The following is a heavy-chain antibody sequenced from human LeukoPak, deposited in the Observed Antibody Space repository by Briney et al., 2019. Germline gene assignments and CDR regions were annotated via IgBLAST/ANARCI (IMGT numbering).Heavy chain of an antibody. Sequence: LPGRSLRLSCAASGFTFSSYGMHWVRQAPGKGLEWVAVISYDGSNKYYADSVKGRFTITRDNSKNTLYLQMNSLRAEDTAVYYCARDPPPGHPRRFYYYGMDVWGQGTTVTVSS. V-gene: IGHV3-30*03. D-gene: IGHD3-10*01. CDR1: GFTFSSYG. CDR2: ISYDGSNK. J-gene: IGHJ6*02. CDR3: ARDPPPGHPRRFYYYGMDV.